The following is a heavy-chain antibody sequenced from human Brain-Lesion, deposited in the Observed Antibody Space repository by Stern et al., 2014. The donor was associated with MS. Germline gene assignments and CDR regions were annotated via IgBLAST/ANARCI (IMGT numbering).Heavy chain of an antibody. V-gene: IGHV4-30-4*01. Sequence: QVQLVESGPGLVKPSQTLSLTCSVSDGSISSGDYYWSWIRQPPGKGLEWIGYIYYSGRTYYNPSLGDTNYNPSLESRVTISVDASKNQFSLKLTSVTAADTAVYYCARALQPYYFGTNGAWGQGTLVTVSS. J-gene: IGHJ5*02. D-gene: IGHD3-10*01. CDR2: IYYSGRT. CDR3: ARALQPYYFGTNGA. CDR1: DGSISSGDYY.